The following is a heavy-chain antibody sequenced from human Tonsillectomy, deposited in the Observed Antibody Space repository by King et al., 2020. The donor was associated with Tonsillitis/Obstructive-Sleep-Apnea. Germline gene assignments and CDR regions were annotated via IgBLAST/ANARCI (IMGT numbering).Heavy chain of an antibody. Sequence: VQLVESGGGLVQPGGSLRLSCAASGFTFSSYSMNWVRQAPGKGLEGVSYICSCSSNIYYAASVKGRFTISRDNAKNSLYLQMNSLRDEDTAVYYWAGGGPTGYYWGQGTLVTVSS. CDR3: AGGGPTGYY. J-gene: IGHJ4*02. V-gene: IGHV3-48*02. CDR1: GFTFSSYS. D-gene: IGHD1-14*01. CDR2: ICSCSSNI.